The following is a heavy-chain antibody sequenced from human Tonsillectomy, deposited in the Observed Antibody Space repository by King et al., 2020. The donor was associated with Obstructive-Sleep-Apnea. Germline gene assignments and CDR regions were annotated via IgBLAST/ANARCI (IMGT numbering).Heavy chain of an antibody. V-gene: IGHV3-7*01. J-gene: IGHJ3*02. CDR2: IREDGSDK. D-gene: IGHD6-19*01. CDR3: AREASGGGGWYSGFET. Sequence: VQLVESGGGLVQPGGSLRLSCAASGFTFSNSWMNWVRQAPGKGLEWVANIREDGSDKYYVDSVKGRFTISRDNAKNSLYLQMNSLRVEDTAVYFCAREASGGGGWYSGFETWGQGTTVTVSS. CDR1: GFTFSNSW.